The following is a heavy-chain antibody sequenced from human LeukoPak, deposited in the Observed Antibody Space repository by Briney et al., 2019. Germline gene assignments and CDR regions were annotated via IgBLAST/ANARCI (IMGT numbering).Heavy chain of an antibody. CDR1: GFTFSSYS. CDR3: ARGSPYGYCSGGSCYEVRPRQMRNNNWFDP. Sequence: GGSLRLSCAASGFTFSSYSVSWVRQAPGKGLEWVSHISSSSSAIDYADSVKGRFTISRDSAKNSLFLQMNSLRGEDTAMYYCARGSPYGYCSGGSCYEVRPRQMRNNNWFDPWGQGTLVTVSS. J-gene: IGHJ5*02. CDR2: ISSSSSAI. V-gene: IGHV3-48*01. D-gene: IGHD2-15*01.